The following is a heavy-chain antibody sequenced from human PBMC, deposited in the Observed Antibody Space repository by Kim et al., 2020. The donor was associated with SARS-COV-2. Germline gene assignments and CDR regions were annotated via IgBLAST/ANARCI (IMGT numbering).Heavy chain of an antibody. CDR2: IYYSGST. J-gene: IGHJ4*02. CDR1: GGSISSSSYY. V-gene: IGHV4-39*01. CDR3: ARHPSMTTVTFDY. Sequence: SYTLSLTCTVSGGSISSSSYYWGWIRQPPGKGLEWIGSIYYSGSTYYNPSLKSRVTISVDTSKNQFSLKLSSVTAADTAVYYCARHPSMTTVTFDYWGQGTQVTVSS. D-gene: IGHD4-17*01.